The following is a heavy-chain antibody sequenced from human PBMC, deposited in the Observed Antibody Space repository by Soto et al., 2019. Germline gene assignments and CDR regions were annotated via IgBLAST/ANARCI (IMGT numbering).Heavy chain of an antibody. CDR1: GFTFSSYG. D-gene: IGHD2-2*01. J-gene: IGHJ5*02. CDR2: IWYDGSNK. CDR3: ARDRGIVVVPAATQQGNWFDP. Sequence: GGSLRLSCAASGFTFSSYGMHWVRQAPGKGLEWVAVIWYDGSNKYYADSVKGRFTISRDNSKNTLYLQMNSLRAEDTAVYYCARDRGIVVVPAATQQGNWFDPWGQGTLVTVSS. V-gene: IGHV3-33*01.